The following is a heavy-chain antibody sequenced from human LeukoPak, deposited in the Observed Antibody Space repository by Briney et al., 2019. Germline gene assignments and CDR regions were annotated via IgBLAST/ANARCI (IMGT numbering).Heavy chain of an antibody. Sequence: PGGSLRLSCAASGFTFSSYGMHWVRQAPGKGLEWVAFIRYDGSNKYYADSVKGRFTISRDNSKNTLYLQMNSLRAEDTAVYYCAKSTNYDFWSGYYAGPDYWGQGTLVTVSP. CDR1: GFTFSSYG. D-gene: IGHD3-3*01. CDR2: IRYDGSNK. J-gene: IGHJ4*02. CDR3: AKSTNYDFWSGYYAGPDY. V-gene: IGHV3-30*02.